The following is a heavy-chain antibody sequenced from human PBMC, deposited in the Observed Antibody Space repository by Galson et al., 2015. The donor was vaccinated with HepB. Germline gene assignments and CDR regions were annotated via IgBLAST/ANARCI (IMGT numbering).Heavy chain of an antibody. Sequence: SLRLSCAASGFTFSSYAMHWVRQAPGKGLEWVAVISYDGSNKYYADSVKGRFTISRDNSKNTLYLQMNSLRAEDTAVYYCAKKPRRSLYSNYGNWFDPWGQGTLVTVPS. J-gene: IGHJ5*02. V-gene: IGHV3-30-3*02. CDR3: AKKPRRSLYSNYGNWFDP. D-gene: IGHD4-11*01. CDR1: GFTFSSYA. CDR2: ISYDGSNK.